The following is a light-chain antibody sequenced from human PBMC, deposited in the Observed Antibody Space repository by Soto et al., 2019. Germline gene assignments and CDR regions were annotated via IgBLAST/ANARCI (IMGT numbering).Light chain of an antibody. CDR2: EVR. Sequence: QSALTQPASVSGSPGQSITISCAGTMRDVGAYNLVSWYQQHPGRAPQLIIYEVRNRPSGISFRFSGSKSGNTASLTISGLQPEDEADYYCNSYRSSIIPVVFGGGTKLTVL. CDR1: MRDVGAYNL. V-gene: IGLV2-14*01. J-gene: IGLJ2*01. CDR3: NSYRSSIIPVV.